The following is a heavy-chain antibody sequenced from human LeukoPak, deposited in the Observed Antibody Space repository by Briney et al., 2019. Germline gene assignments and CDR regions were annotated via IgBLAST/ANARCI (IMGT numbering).Heavy chain of an antibody. Sequence: PGGSLRLSCAASGFTFSSYSMNWVRQAPGKGLEWVSSISSSSSYIYYADSVKGRFTISRDNAKNSLYLQMNSLRAEDTAVYYCARLGPLLYSSSPGLAFDIWGQGTIVTVSS. CDR3: ARLGPLLYSSSPGLAFDI. V-gene: IGHV3-21*01. J-gene: IGHJ3*02. CDR1: GFTFSSYS. D-gene: IGHD6-6*01. CDR2: ISSSSSYI.